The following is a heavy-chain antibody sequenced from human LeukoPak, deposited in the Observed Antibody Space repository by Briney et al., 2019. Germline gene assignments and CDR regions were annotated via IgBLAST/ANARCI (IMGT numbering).Heavy chain of an antibody. CDR1: GFTFSSYI. CDR2: ISYDGTNI. V-gene: IGHV3-30-3*01. Sequence: GRSLRLSCAASGFTFSSYIMHWVRQAPGKGLEWVAVISYDGTNIYYADSVKGRFTISRDNSKNTLYLQMNSLRAEDTAVYYCARDHITLVRGVIYYYYGVDVWGQGTTATVSS. CDR3: ARDHITLVRGVIYYYYGVDV. J-gene: IGHJ6*02. D-gene: IGHD3-10*01.